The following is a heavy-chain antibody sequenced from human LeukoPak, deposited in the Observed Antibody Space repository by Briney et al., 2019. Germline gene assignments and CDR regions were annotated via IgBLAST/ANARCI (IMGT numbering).Heavy chain of an antibody. CDR3: ARSVAVAESPDY. CDR1: GYTFTGYY. D-gene: IGHD6-19*01. J-gene: IGHJ4*02. CDR2: INPNSGGT. V-gene: IGHV1-2*04. Sequence: GSSVKVSCKASGYTFTGYYMHWVRQAPGQGLEWMGWINPNSGGTNYAQKFQGWVTMTRDTSISTAYMELSRLRSDDTAVYYCARSVAVAESPDYWGQGTLVTVSS.